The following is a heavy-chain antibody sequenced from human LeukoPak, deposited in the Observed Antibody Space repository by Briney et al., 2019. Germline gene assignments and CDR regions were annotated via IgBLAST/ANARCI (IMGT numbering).Heavy chain of an antibody. CDR1: GYSISSGYY. V-gene: IGHV4-38-2*01. Sequence: PSETLSLTCAVSGYSISSGYYWGWIRQPPGRGLEWMGSINHSGNTYCNPSLKSRVAISIDTSKNDFSLKVTSVTAADTAVYFCARQDTAMVKGWFDPWGQGTLVTVSS. D-gene: IGHD5-18*01. J-gene: IGHJ5*02. CDR2: INHSGNT. CDR3: ARQDTAMVKGWFDP.